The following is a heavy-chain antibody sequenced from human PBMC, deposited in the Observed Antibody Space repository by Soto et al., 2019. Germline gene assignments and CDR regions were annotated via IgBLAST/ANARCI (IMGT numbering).Heavy chain of an antibody. CDR2: IIPIFGTA. CDR3: ARGDIVVVPAAIGPGYYYYYCMDV. D-gene: IGHD2-2*02. V-gene: IGHV1-69*01. Sequence: QVQLVQSGAEVKKHGSSVKVSCKASGGTFSSYAISWVRQAPGHGLEWMGGIIPIFGTANYAQKFQGRVTITADESTSTAYMELSSLRSEDTAVYYCARGDIVVVPAAIGPGYYYYYCMDVCGEGTTVTVSS. J-gene: IGHJ6*04. CDR1: GGTFSSYA.